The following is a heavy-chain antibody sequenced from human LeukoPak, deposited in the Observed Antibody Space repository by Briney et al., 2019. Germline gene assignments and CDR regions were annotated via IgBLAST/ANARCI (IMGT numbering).Heavy chain of an antibody. Sequence: PGGSLRLSCAASGFTFSSYEMNWVRQAPGKGLEWVSYISSSGSTIYYADSVKGRFTISRDNAKNSLYLQMNSLRAEDTAVYYCAKDLEDIVVVPAAPTRASGGMDVWGKGTTVTVSS. D-gene: IGHD2-2*01. CDR1: GFTFSSYE. V-gene: IGHV3-48*03. CDR3: AKDLEDIVVVPAAPTRASGGMDV. J-gene: IGHJ6*04. CDR2: ISSSGSTI.